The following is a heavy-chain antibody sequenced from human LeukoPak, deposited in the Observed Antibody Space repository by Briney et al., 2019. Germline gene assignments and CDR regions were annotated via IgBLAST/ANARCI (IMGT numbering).Heavy chain of an antibody. J-gene: IGHJ5*02. CDR2: INHSGST. Sequence: SETLSLTCAVYGGSFSGYYWSWIRQPPGKGLEWIGEINHSGSTNYNPSLKSRVTISVDTSKNQFSLKLSSVTAADTAVYYCARISYNWNYRLWDWFDPWGQGTLVTVSS. V-gene: IGHV4-34*01. CDR3: ARISYNWNYRLWDWFDP. CDR1: GGSFSGYY. D-gene: IGHD1-7*01.